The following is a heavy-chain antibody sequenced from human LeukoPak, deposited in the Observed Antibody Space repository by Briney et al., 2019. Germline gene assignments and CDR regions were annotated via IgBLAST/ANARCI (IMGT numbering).Heavy chain of an antibody. CDR3: AKGVSGYGSGRPFDY. CDR2: ISDSGTST. Sequence: GGSLRLSCAASGFTLSSYAMIWVRQAPGKGLEWVSLISDSGTSTYYPDSVKGRFTISRDNSKNTVYLQMNSLRAEDTAVYYCAKGVSGYGSGRPFDYWGQGTLVTVSS. J-gene: IGHJ4*02. V-gene: IGHV3-23*01. D-gene: IGHD3-10*01. CDR1: GFTLSSYA.